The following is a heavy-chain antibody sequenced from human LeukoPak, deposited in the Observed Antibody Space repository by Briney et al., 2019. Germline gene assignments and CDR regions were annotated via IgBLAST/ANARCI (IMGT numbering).Heavy chain of an antibody. CDR3: AKDPPYYYDSSGYGGGAFDI. CDR1: GFSFTTYW. Sequence: PGGSLRLSCAASGFSFTTYWMSWVRQAPGKGLEWVSAISDSSGNTYYADSVKGRFTISRDNSKNTLYVQMNSLRAEDTAVYYCAKDPPYYYDSSGYGGGAFDIWGQGTMVTVSA. D-gene: IGHD3-22*01. V-gene: IGHV3-23*01. J-gene: IGHJ3*02. CDR2: ISDSSGNT.